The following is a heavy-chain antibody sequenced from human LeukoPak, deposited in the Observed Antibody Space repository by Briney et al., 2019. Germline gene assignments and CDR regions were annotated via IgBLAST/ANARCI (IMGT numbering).Heavy chain of an antibody. D-gene: IGHD3-16*02. V-gene: IGHV3-74*01. CDR1: GFTFSSYW. J-gene: IGHJ5*02. CDR3: ALYVWGSYRAFDP. CDR2: INSDGSST. Sequence: PGGSLRLSCAASGFTFSSYWMHWVRQAPGKGLVWVSRINSDGSSTSYADSVMGRFTISRDNAKNTLYLQMNSLRAEDTAVYYCALYVWGSYRAFDPWGQGTLVTVSS.